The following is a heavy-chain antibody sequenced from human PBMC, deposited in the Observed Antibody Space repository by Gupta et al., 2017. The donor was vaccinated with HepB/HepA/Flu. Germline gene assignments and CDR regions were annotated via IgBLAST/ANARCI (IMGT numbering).Heavy chain of an antibody. Sequence: GDSIRGSYWSWIRQSPGKGLEWIGFIWNSETTNYNPSLKGRITMSIDTSENQVSLDVSSVTAADTAVYYCARHWGGYSGYDSTFESWGQGTLVTVSS. V-gene: IGHV4-59*08. CDR2: IWNSETT. CDR3: ARHWGGYSGYDSTFES. J-gene: IGHJ4*02. D-gene: IGHD5-12*01. CDR1: GDSIRGSY.